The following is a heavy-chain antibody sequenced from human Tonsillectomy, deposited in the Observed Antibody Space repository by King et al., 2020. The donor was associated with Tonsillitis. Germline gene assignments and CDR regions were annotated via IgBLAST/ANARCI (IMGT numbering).Heavy chain of an antibody. D-gene: IGHD6-13*01. J-gene: IGHJ4*02. CDR3: ARRGSGWSHFDY. CDR2: IYYSGST. V-gene: IGHV4-59*01. CDR1: GGSINSYY. Sequence: QLQESGPGLVKPSETLSLTCTVSGGSINSYYWSWIRQPPGEGLEWIGYIYYSGSTNYNPPLKSRVSISVDTAKNQFSLNLTSVTAADTAVYYCARRGSGWSHFDYWGQGTLVTVSS.